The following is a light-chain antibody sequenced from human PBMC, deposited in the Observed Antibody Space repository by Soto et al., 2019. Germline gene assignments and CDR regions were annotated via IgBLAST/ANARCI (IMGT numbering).Light chain of an antibody. V-gene: IGLV1-47*01. Sequence: QSVLTQPPSASGTPGQRVTISCSGSSSNIGSNYVYWYQQLPGTGPKLLIYRNNQRPSGVPDRFSGSKSATSSSLAISGLRSEDEADYYCAAWDDSLSGLVFGGGSKLTVL. J-gene: IGLJ2*01. CDR2: RNN. CDR3: AAWDDSLSGLV. CDR1: SSNIGSNY.